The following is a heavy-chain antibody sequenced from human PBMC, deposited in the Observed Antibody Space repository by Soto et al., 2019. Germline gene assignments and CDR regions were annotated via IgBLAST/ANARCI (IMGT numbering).Heavy chain of an antibody. CDR3: ATTSGSFPY. V-gene: IGHV4-38-2*01. J-gene: IGHJ4*02. D-gene: IGHD1-26*01. Sequence: PSETLSLTCAVSGYCISSGYYWGWIRQPPGKGLEWIGSIYHSGRTYYNPSLKSRLTISLDTSKNQFSLKLTSVTAADTALYFCATTSGSFPYWGQGTLVTVSS. CDR2: IYHSGRT. CDR1: GYCISSGYY.